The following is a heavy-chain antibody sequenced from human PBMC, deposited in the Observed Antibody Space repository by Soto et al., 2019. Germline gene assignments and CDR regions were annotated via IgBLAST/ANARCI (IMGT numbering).Heavy chain of an antibody. J-gene: IGHJ6*02. CDR3: ARLPNPYYGMDV. CDR2: IYSGGST. V-gene: IGHV3-66*04. Sequence: PGGSLRLSCAASGFTVSSDYMSWVRQAPGKGLEWVSVIYSGGSTYYADSVKGRFTISRDNSKNTLYLQMNSLRAEDTAVYYCARLPNPYYGMDVWGQGTTVTVSS. CDR1: GFTVSSDY.